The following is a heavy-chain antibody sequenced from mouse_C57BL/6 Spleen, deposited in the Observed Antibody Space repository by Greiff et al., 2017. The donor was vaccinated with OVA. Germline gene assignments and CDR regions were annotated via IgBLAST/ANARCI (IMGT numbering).Heavy chain of an antibody. Sequence: VQLQQPGAELVKPGASVKMSCKASGYTFTSYWITWVKQRPGQGLEWIGDIYPGSGSTNYNEKFKSKATLTVDTSSSTAYMQLSSLTSEDSAVYYCARRVQALLHPYYFDYWGQGTTLTVSS. CDR2: IYPGSGST. CDR3: ARRVQALLHPYYFDY. D-gene: IGHD1-2*01. V-gene: IGHV1-55*01. J-gene: IGHJ2*01. CDR1: GYTFTSYW.